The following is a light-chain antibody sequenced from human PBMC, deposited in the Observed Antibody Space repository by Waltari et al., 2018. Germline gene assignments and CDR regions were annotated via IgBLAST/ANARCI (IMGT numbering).Light chain of an antibody. V-gene: IGLV3-27*01. Sequence: SYDLTQPSSVSVSPGQTARITCSGDVLGQYNGRWFQQKPGQAPVVVFYKDNQRPSGIPERFSGSSSGTTITLTISGAQVEDEADYYCYSATDNNLVFGGGSRLTVL. CDR3: YSATDNNLV. J-gene: IGLJ2*01. CDR2: KDN. CDR1: VLGQYN.